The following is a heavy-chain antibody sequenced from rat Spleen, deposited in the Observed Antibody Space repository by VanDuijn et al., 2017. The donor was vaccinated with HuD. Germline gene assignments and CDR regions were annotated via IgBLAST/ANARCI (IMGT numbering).Heavy chain of an antibody. D-gene: IGHD1-7*01. CDR2: IWGDGST. Sequence: QVQLKESGPGLVQPSQTLSLTCTVSGFSLTSYHVSWVRQPPGKGLEWMGGIWGDGSTDYNSALKSRLSISRDTSKSQVFLKMDSLQTEDTATYYCARTGYCFDDWGQGVMVTVSS. V-gene: IGHV2S1*01. CDR1: GFSLTSYH. CDR3: ARTGYCFDD. J-gene: IGHJ2*01.